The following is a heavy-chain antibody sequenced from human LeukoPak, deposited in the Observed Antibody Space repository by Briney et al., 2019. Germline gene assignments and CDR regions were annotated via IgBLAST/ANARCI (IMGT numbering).Heavy chain of an antibody. CDR1: GYTFTSYY. V-gene: IGHV1-46*01. CDR2: INPSGGST. CDR3: ARGTAYYYDSSGYYDY. D-gene: IGHD3-22*01. Sequence: GASVKVSCKASGYTFTSYYMHWVRQAPGQGLEWMGIINPSGGSTSYAQKFQGRVTMTRDMSTGTVYMELSSLRSEDTAVYYCARGTAYYYDSSGYYDYWGQGTLVTVSS. J-gene: IGHJ4*02.